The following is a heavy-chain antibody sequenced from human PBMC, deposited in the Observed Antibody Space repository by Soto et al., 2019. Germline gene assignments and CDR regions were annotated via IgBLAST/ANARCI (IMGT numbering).Heavy chain of an antibody. CDR1: GGTFSSYA. V-gene: IGHV1-69*13. Sequence: GASVKVSCKASGGTFSSYAISWVRQAPGQGLEWMGGIIPIFGTANYAQKFQGRVTITADESTSTAYMELSSLRSEDTAVYYCARVDYGGRDHYFDYWGQGTLVTVSS. J-gene: IGHJ4*02. CDR3: ARVDYGGRDHYFDY. D-gene: IGHD4-17*01. CDR2: IIPIFGTA.